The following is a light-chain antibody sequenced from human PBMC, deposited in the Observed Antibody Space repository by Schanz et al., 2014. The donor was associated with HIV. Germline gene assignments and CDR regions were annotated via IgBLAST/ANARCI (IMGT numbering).Light chain of an antibody. Sequence: QSVLTQPPSVSGAPGQRVTISCAGSSSNIGAGYDVHWYHHLPGSAPKLLISGNNNRPSGVPDRFSGSKSGTSASLAITGLQAEDEADYYCQSYDSSLSDSYVFGTGTKLTVL. J-gene: IGLJ1*01. V-gene: IGLV1-40*01. CDR2: GNN. CDR1: SSNIGAGYD. CDR3: QSYDSSLSDSYV.